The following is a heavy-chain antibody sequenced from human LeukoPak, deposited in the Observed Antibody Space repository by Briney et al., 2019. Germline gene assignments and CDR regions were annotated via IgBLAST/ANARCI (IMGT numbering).Heavy chain of an antibody. V-gene: IGHV4-59*01. CDR2: IYYSGST. J-gene: IGHJ4*02. CDR3: AGVSSSWYDPVDY. Sequence: SETLSLTCTVSGGSISSYYWSWIRQPPGKGLEWIGYIYYSGSTNYNPSLKSRVTISVDTSKNQFSLKLSSVTAADTAVYYCAGVSSSWYDPVDYWGQGTLVTVSS. CDR1: GGSISSYY. D-gene: IGHD6-13*01.